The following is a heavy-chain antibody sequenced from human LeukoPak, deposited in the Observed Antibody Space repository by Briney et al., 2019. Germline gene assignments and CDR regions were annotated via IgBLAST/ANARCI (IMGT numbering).Heavy chain of an antibody. CDR1: GASISDYY. V-gene: IGHV4-4*09. CDR2: IYTSGRA. CDR3: ARHGREGTSRNQGDAFDI. Sequence: PSETLSLTCSVSGASISDYYWSWIRQPPGKGLEWIGYIYTSGRADSNPSLRGRVTVSANTSKSQVSLKMTSVTAADTAVYFCARHGREGTSRNQGDAFDIWGQGTMVTVSS. J-gene: IGHJ3*02. D-gene: IGHD1-26*01.